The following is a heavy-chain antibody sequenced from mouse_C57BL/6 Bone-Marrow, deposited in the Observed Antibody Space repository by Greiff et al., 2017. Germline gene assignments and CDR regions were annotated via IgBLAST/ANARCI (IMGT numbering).Heavy chain of an antibody. D-gene: IGHD2-3*01. CDR3: ARDDGYLNYFDY. V-gene: IGHV1-64*01. CDR2: IHPNSGST. CDR1: GYTFTSYW. Sequence: QVQLQQPGAELVKPGASVKLSCKASGYTFTSYWMHWVKQRPGQGLEWIGMIHPNSGSTNYNEKFKSKATLTVDKSSSTAYMQLSSLTSEYSAVYYCARDDGYLNYFDYWGQGTTLTVSS. J-gene: IGHJ2*01.